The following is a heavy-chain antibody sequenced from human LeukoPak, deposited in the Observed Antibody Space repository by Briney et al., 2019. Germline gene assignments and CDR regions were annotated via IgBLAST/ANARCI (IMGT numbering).Heavy chain of an antibody. V-gene: IGHV1-69*05. CDR2: IMPLFGTA. CDR1: GGTFSSYA. J-gene: IGHJ5*02. Sequence: ASVKVSCKASGGTFSSYAISWVRQAPGQGLEWLGGIMPLFGTAGYAQKFQGRVTITKDESTRTVYLELTSLTSDDTAVYYCARDVHGDYGSGWFDPWGQGTLVSVSS. D-gene: IGHD4-17*01. CDR3: ARDVHGDYGSGWFDP.